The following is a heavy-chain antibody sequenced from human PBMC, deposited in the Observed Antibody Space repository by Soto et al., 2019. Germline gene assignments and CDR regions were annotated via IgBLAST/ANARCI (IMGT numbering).Heavy chain of an antibody. CDR2: FDPEDGET. CDR3: AIEGPRLVPAADGLDY. V-gene: IGHV1-24*01. D-gene: IGHD2-2*01. CDR1: GYTLTELS. Sequence: GASVKVSCKVSGYTLTELSMHWVRQAPGKGLEWMGGFDPEDGETIYAQKFQGRVTMTEDTSTDTAYMELSNLRSEDTAVYYCAIEGPRLVPAADGLDYWGQGTLVTVSS. J-gene: IGHJ4*02.